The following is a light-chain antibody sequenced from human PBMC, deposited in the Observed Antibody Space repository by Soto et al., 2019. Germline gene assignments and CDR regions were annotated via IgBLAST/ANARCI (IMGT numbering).Light chain of an antibody. CDR1: SSDVGGYNY. V-gene: IGLV2-11*01. Sequence: QSALTQPRSVSGSPGQSVTISCTGTSSDVGGYNYVSWYQQHPGQAPKLMIYDVSKRPSGVPARFSGSKSGNTASLTTSGLQGEEEEEDYGCSYGGSGTRYVVFGGGTQLTVL. CDR2: DVS. CDR3: CSYGGSGTRYVV. J-gene: IGLJ2*01.